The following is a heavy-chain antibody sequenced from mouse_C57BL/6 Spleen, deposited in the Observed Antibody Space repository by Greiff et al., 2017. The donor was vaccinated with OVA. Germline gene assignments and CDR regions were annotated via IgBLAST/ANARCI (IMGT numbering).Heavy chain of an antibody. CDR2: INPNYGTT. J-gene: IGHJ1*03. Sequence: EVQLVESGPELVKPGASVKISCKASGYSFTDYNMNWVKQSNGKSLEWIGVINPNYGTTSYNQKFKGKATLTVDQSSSTAYMQLNSLTSEDSAVYYCARGITTVVPNWYFDVWGTGTTVTVSS. CDR1: GYSFTDYN. D-gene: IGHD1-1*01. V-gene: IGHV1-39*01. CDR3: ARGITTVVPNWYFDV.